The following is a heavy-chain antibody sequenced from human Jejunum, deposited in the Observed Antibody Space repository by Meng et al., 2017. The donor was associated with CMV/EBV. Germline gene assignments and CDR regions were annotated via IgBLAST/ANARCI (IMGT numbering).Heavy chain of an antibody. CDR3: ARVVKGGNYLEY. Sequence: CATSGFPFDTYGMSWVRQTPGKGLGWVSSISISSYTYYADSVKGRFPISRDNAKNSLYLQMNSLRAEDTAVYYCARVVKGGNYLEYWGQGTLVTVSS. D-gene: IGHD4-23*01. J-gene: IGHJ4*02. V-gene: IGHV3-21*01. CDR2: ISISSYT. CDR1: GFPFDTYG.